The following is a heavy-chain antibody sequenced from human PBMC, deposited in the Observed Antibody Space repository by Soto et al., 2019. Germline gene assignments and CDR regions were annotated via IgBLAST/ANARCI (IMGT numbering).Heavy chain of an antibody. CDR2: MYYNGNI. J-gene: IGHJ5*02. V-gene: IGHV4-59*01. CDR1: GGSISNYY. Sequence: SETLSLTCNVSGGSISNYYWTWVRQSPEKGLEWIGYMYYNGNINYNPSLKSRVTISIDTSKNQFSLTLKSVTAADTAVYYRASGGKWFDPWGQAVLVTVS. D-gene: IGHD3-16*01. CDR3: ASGGKWFDP.